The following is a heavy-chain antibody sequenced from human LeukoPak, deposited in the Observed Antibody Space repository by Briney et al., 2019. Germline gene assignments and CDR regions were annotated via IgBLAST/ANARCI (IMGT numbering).Heavy chain of an antibody. D-gene: IGHD6-19*01. J-gene: IGHJ4*02. CDR1: GFTFSSYA. CDR3: ARESRQWLVLGGVDY. CDR2: ISGSGGST. Sequence: GGSLRLSCAASGFTFSSYAMSWVRQAPGKGLEWVSAISGSGGSTYYADSVKGRFTISRDNAKNSLYLQMNSLRAEDTAVYYCARESRQWLVLGGVDYWGQGTLVTVSS. V-gene: IGHV3-23*01.